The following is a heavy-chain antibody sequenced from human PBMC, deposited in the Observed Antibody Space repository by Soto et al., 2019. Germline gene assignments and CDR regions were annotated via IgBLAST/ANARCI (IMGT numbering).Heavy chain of an antibody. CDR1: GFTFSYYY. D-gene: IGHD2-2*01. J-gene: IGHJ5*02. Sequence: GGSLRLSCVASGFTFSYYYMSWIRQAPGKGLEWVSDITSGGSHTNYADSVKGRFTISRENATNSLYLQMNSLRAEDTAVYFCARLRAMGYCSSSSCSWFDPWGQGTLVTVSS. CDR3: ARLRAMGYCSSSSCSWFDP. CDR2: ITSGGSHT. V-gene: IGHV3-11*06.